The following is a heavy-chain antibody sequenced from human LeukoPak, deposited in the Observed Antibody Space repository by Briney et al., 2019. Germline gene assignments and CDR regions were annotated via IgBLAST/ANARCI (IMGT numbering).Heavy chain of an antibody. V-gene: IGHV1-8*01. CDR1: GYTFTSYD. CDR2: MNPNSGNT. D-gene: IGHD6-13*01. CDR3: ARAGLRAAAGTAPNY. J-gene: IGHJ4*02. Sequence: ASVKVSCKASGYTFTSYDINWVRQATGQGIEWVGWMNPNSGNTGYAQKFQGRVTMTRNTSISTAYMELSSLRSEDTAVYYCARAGLRAAAGTAPNYWGQGTLVTVSS.